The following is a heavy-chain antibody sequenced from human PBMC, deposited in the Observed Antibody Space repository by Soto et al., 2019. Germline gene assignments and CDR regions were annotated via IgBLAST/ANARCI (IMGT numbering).Heavy chain of an antibody. J-gene: IGHJ6*02. D-gene: IGHD3-10*01. CDR3: ARGRFRDYYGSGSYYSLGRTEYYYYYGMDV. Sequence: PSETLSLTCTVSGGSISSYYWSWIRQPPGKGLEWIGYIYYSGSTNYNPSLKSRVTISVDTSKNQFSLKLSSVTAADTAVYYCARGRFRDYYGSGSYYSLGRTEYYYYYGMDVWGQGTTVTVSS. CDR2: IYYSGST. V-gene: IGHV4-59*01. CDR1: GGSISSYY.